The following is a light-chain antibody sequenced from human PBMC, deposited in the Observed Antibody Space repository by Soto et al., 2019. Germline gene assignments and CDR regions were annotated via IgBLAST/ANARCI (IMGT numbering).Light chain of an antibody. J-gene: IGKJ1*01. V-gene: IGKV3-15*01. CDR3: QQYNLWPPGT. CDR2: GAS. CDR1: QNVGRN. Sequence: EIVLTQSPGTLSVSPGERATLSCRASQNVGRNVAWYQQKVGQSPRLLIYGASTRATGIPARFSGTGSGTEFTLTVSSLQSEDFAVYYCQQYNLWPPGTFGQGTKVDIK.